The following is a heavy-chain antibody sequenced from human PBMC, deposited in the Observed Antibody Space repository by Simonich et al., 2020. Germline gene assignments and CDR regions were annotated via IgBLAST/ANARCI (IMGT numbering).Heavy chain of an antibody. CDR2: ISGSGGST. CDR3: AKDSSLVGATDWFDP. CDR1: GFTFSSYA. J-gene: IGHJ5*02. V-gene: IGHV3-23*01. Sequence: EVQLLESGGGLVQPGGSLRLSCAASGFTFSSYAMSWVRQAPGKGVELVSAISGSGGSTYYADSVKGRFTISRDNSKNTLYLQMNSLRAEDTAVYYCAKDSSLVGATDWFDPWGQGTLVTVSS. D-gene: IGHD1-26*01.